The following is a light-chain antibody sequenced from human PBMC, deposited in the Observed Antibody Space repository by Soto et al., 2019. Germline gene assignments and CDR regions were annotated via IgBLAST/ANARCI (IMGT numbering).Light chain of an antibody. CDR1: QGIKND. J-gene: IGKJ4*01. CDR3: LQDDNYPLT. CDR2: SAS. V-gene: IGKV1-6*01. Sequence: AIQMTQSPSSLSASIGDRVTITCRTSQGIKNDLGWYQQKPGKAPNLLIYSASPLQSGVPSRFSGSGSGTDFTLTFSSLQPEDLATYYCLQDDNYPLTFGGGTKVEL.